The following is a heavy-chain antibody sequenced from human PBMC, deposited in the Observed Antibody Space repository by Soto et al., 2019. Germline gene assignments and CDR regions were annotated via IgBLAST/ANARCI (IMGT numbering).Heavy chain of an antibody. J-gene: IGHJ4*02. Sequence: GGSLRLSCAASAFTFSNYGMHWVRQVPGKGLEWVAVISSDGSGKYYVDSVKGRFTISRDNIKNTLYLQMNSLRAEDTAVYYCAKDAYYGSSGFYYYFDYWGQGTLVTVSS. CDR1: AFTFSNYG. D-gene: IGHD3-22*01. CDR3: AKDAYYGSSGFYYYFDY. V-gene: IGHV3-30*18. CDR2: ISSDGSGK.